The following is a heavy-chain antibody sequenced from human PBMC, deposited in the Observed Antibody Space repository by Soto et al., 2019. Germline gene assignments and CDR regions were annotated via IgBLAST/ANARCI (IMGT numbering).Heavy chain of an antibody. CDR3: ARCARRWSGYYTGGWFDP. J-gene: IGHJ5*02. CDR2: ISSSSSYI. V-gene: IGHV3-21*01. Sequence: EVQLVESGGGLVKPGGSLRLSCAASGFTFSSYSMNWVRQAPGKGLEWVSSISSSSSYIYYADSVKGRFTISRDNAKNSLYLQMNSVRAEDTAVYYCARCARRWSGYYTGGWFDPWGQGTLVTVSS. D-gene: IGHD3-3*01. CDR1: GFTFSSYS.